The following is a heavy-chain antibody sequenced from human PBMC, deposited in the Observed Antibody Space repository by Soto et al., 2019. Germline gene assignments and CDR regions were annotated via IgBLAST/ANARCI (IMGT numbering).Heavy chain of an antibody. Sequence: TSETLSLTCTVSGGSISSYYWSWIRQPPGKGLEWIGYIYYSGSTNYNPSLKSRVTISVDTSKNQFSLKLSSVTAADTAVYYCARSSIVLVPAATPKGGYFDPWGQGTLVTVSS. CDR3: ARSSIVLVPAATPKGGYFDP. D-gene: IGHD2-2*01. J-gene: IGHJ4*02. CDR1: GGSISSYY. V-gene: IGHV4-59*01. CDR2: IYYSGST.